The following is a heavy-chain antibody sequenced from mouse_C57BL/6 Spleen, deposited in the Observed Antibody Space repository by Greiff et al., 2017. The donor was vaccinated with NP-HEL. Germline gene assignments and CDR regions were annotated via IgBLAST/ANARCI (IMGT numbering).Heavy chain of an antibody. D-gene: IGHD2-4*01. J-gene: IGHJ2*01. Sequence: VQLQQSGPELVKPGASVKISCKASGYTFTDYYMNWVKQSHGKSLEWIGDINPNNGGTSYNQKFKGKATLTVDKSSSTAYMELRSLTSEDSAVYYCARRGLRPRGFDYWGQGTTLTVSS. V-gene: IGHV1-26*01. CDR3: ARRGLRPRGFDY. CDR2: INPNNGGT. CDR1: GYTFTDYY.